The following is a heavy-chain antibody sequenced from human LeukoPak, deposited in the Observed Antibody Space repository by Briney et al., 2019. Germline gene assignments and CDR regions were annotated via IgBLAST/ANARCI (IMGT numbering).Heavy chain of an antibody. CDR1: GYTFTSYD. Sequence: ASVKVSCKASGYTFTSYDINWVRQATGQGLEWMGIINPSGGSTSYAQKFQGRVTMTRDTSTSTVYMELSSLRSEDTAVYYCEIVVVPAAMGLDYWGQGTLVTVSS. V-gene: IGHV1-46*01. CDR3: EIVVVPAAMGLDY. CDR2: INPSGGST. J-gene: IGHJ4*02. D-gene: IGHD2-2*01.